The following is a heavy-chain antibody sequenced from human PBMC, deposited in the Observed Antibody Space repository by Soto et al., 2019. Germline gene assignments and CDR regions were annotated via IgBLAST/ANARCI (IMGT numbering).Heavy chain of an antibody. CDR1: GGSNSSSSYY. Sequence: QLQLQESGPGLVKPSENLSKTCTVSGGSNSSSSYYRGWIHQPPGKGLEWIGSIYYSGSTYYNPSLKIRVTISVDMSKNQFSLKLSSVTAADTAVYYCARHLRTTGFYYYYGMDVWGQGTKVTV. V-gene: IGHV4-39*01. CDR3: ARHLRTTGFYYYYGMDV. D-gene: IGHD1-7*01. J-gene: IGHJ6*02. CDR2: IYYSGST.